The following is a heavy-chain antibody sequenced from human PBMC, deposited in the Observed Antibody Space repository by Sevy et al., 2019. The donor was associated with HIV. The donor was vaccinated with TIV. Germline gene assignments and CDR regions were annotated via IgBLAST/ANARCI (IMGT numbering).Heavy chain of an antibody. CDR3: ATTKDYYENSGDPFDY. D-gene: IGHD3-22*01. Sequence: ASVKVSCKVSGYTLTRLAMHWGRQAPGKGLEWMGSFDPEDNERIYAQKWQGRFSMTEDTSTDTAYMELSNLRSEDTVVYYCATTKDYYENSGDPFDYWGQGTLVTVSS. J-gene: IGHJ4*02. V-gene: IGHV1-24*01. CDR2: FDPEDNER. CDR1: GYTLTRLA.